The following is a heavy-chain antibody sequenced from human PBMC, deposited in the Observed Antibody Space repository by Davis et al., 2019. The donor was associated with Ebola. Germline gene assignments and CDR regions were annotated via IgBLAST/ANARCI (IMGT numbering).Heavy chain of an antibody. Sequence: PGGSLRLSCAASGFTFSSYAMYWVRQAPGKGPEWVAIIKEDGGEKYYADSVKGRFTISRDNSKNTLYLQMNSLRAEDTAVYYCVGSGFDYWGQGTLVTVSS. CDR1: GFTFSSYA. D-gene: IGHD2-15*01. V-gene: IGHV3-30*02. J-gene: IGHJ4*02. CDR2: IKEDGGEK. CDR3: VGSGFDY.